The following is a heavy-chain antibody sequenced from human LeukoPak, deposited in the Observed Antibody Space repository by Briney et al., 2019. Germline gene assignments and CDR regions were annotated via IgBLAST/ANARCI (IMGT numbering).Heavy chain of an antibody. CDR1: GYSFTSYW. D-gene: IGHD6-19*01. CDR2: IYPGDSAT. V-gene: IGHV5-51*01. Sequence: GEALKISCKGSGYSFTSYWSGWGREMRGKGVGWMGIIYPGDSATRYSPSFQRQVTISAAKSIRTPYLQWSSLKASDTAMYYCARRYSSGWYRNYYFDYWGQGTLVTVSS. J-gene: IGHJ4*02. CDR3: ARRYSSGWYRNYYFDY.